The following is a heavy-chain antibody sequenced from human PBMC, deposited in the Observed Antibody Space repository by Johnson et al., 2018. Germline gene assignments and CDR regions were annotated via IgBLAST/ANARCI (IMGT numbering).Heavy chain of an antibody. J-gene: IGHJ3*01. V-gene: IGHV3-48*04. D-gene: IGHD2-21*01. CDR1: GFTFSRYS. Sequence: VRLSESGGGLVKPGGSLRLSCAASGFTFSRYSMNWVRQPPGTGLVWVSRINTDGSSTTSADSVKGRFTITRDNAKNSRYLQMNSLRAEDTAVYDGAKDFVRGNGIFDPFDVWGQGTMVTVSS. CDR2: INTDGSST. CDR3: AKDFVRGNGIFDPFDV.